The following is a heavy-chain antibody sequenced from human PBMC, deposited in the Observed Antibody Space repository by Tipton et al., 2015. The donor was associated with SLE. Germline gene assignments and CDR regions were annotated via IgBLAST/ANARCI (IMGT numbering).Heavy chain of an antibody. D-gene: IGHD6-13*01. CDR3: ARGLGIAAAGVLGY. J-gene: IGHJ4*02. Sequence: TLSLTCTVSGGSISSSSYYWGWIRQPPGKGLEWIGSMSHSGSTYYNPSLKSRVTISVDTSKNQFSLKLSSVTAADTAVYYCARGLGIAAAGVLGYWGQGTLVTVSS. CDR1: GGSISSSSYY. V-gene: IGHV4-39*07. CDR2: MSHSGST.